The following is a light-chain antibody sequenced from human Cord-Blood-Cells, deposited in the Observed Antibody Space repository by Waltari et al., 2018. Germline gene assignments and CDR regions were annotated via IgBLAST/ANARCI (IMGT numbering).Light chain of an antibody. CDR3: QQYYSYPRT. CDR1: QGISSY. CDR2: AAS. V-gene: IGKV1-8*01. Sequence: AIRMTPSPSSFSASTGDRVTITCRASQGISSYLAWYQQKPGKAPKILIYAASTLQSGVPSRFSGIGSWTDFTLTIRCLQSEDFATYDCQQYYSYPRTFGQGTKVEIK. J-gene: IGKJ1*01.